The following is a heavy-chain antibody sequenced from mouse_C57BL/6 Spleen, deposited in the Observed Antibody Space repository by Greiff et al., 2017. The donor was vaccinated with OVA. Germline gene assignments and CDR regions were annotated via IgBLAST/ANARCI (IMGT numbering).Heavy chain of an antibody. CDR1: GYAFSSSW. Sequence: QVQLKESGPELVKPGASVKISCKASGYAFSSSWMNWVKQRPGKGLEWIGRIYPGDGDTNYNGKFKGKATLTADKSSSTAYMQLSSLTSEDSAVYFCARSLYYAMDYWGQGTSVTVSS. J-gene: IGHJ4*01. CDR2: IYPGDGDT. CDR3: ARSLYYAMDY. V-gene: IGHV1-82*01. D-gene: IGHD6-2*01.